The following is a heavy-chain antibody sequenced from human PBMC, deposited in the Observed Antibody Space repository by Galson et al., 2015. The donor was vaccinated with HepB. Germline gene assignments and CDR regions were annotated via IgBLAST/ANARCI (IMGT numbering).Heavy chain of an antibody. CDR3: VKAGFESSGWHSEYYYYYGMDV. CDR1: GFTFSGYA. Sequence: SLRLSCAASGFTFSGYAMHWVRQAPGKGLEYVSAISSNGGSTYYADSVKGRFTISRDNSKNTLYLQMSSLRAEDTAVYYCVKAGFESSGWHSEYYYYYGMDVWGQGTTVTVSS. CDR2: ISSNGGST. V-gene: IGHV3-64D*06. D-gene: IGHD6-19*01. J-gene: IGHJ6*02.